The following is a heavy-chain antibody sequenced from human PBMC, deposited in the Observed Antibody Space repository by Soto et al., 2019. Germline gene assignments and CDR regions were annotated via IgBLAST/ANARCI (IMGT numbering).Heavy chain of an antibody. CDR3: VKEGIAAAGRGYSWFDP. CDR1: GFTFSSYA. CDR2: ISSNGGST. J-gene: IGHJ5*02. D-gene: IGHD6-13*01. V-gene: IGHV3-64D*06. Sequence: PGGSLRLSCSASGFTFSSYAMHWVRQAPGKGLEYVSAISSNGGSTYYADSVKGRFTISRDNSKNTLYLQMSSLRAEDTAVYYCVKEGIAAAGRGYSWFDPWGQGTLVTVSS.